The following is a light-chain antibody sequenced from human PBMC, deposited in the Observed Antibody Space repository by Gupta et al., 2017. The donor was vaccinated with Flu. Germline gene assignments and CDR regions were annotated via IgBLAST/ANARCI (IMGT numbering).Light chain of an antibody. J-gene: IGLJ3*02. CDR3: SPYAGNNNWV. V-gene: IGLV2-8*01. CDR1: ISHVGTYTH. Sequence: SFAISSTGTISHVGTYTHIAWYQQPPGTAPTFMILELSQRPSGVPARFSGSKAGYTASLTASGLQAEDEADYYCSPYAGNNNWVFGGGTRLIVL. CDR2: ELS.